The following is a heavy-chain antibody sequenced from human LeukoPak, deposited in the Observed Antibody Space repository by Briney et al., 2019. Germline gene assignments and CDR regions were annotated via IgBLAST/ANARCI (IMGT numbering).Heavy chain of an antibody. V-gene: IGHV3-23*01. CDR1: GFTFTSCT. CDR3: AKGGSYRVQPYFDY. CDR2: IRGSGENT. Sequence: QPGGSLRLPCAASGFTFTSCTMSWVRQAPGKGLEWVSDIRGSGENTYYADSVKGRFTISRDNSKNTLYLQMSSLRAEDTAVYYCAKGGSYRVQPYFDYWGQGALVTVSS. D-gene: IGHD1-1*01. J-gene: IGHJ4*02.